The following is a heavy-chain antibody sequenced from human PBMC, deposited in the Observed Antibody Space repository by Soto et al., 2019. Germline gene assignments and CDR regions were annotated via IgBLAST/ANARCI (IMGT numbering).Heavy chain of an antibody. CDR1: GFTFSSYG. V-gene: IGHV3-33*01. J-gene: IGHJ2*01. CDR3: ARSDGYCSSTSCYAWYFDL. Sequence: QVQLVESGGGVVQPGRSLRLSCAASGFTFSSYGMHWVRQAPGKGLEWVAVIWYDGSNKYYADSVKGRFTISRDNSKNTRYLQMNSLRAEDTAVYYCARSDGYCSSTSCYAWYFDLWGRGTLVTVSS. CDR2: IWYDGSNK. D-gene: IGHD2-2*03.